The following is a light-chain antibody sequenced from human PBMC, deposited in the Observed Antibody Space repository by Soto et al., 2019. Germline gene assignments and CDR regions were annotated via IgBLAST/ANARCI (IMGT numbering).Light chain of an antibody. Sequence: DIVMTQSPGTLSVSPGERATLSCRASQNIRSNLAWYQQKPGQAPRLLIYDASNRATGIPARFSGSGSGTDFTLTISSLEPEDFAVYYCQQRSNWPPLTFGQGTRLEI. CDR3: QQRSNWPPLT. J-gene: IGKJ5*01. CDR2: DAS. V-gene: IGKV3-11*01. CDR1: QNIRSN.